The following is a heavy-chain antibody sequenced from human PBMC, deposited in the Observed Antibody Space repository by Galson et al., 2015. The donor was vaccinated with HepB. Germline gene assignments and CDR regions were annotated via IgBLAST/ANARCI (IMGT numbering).Heavy chain of an antibody. V-gene: IGHV1-69*13. D-gene: IGHD3-16*01. J-gene: IGHJ3*02. Sequence: SVKVSCKASGGTFGSYAISWVRQAPGQGLEWMGGIFPIFGKPNYAQSFQGRLTITADESTSTAYMDLSGLRSGDTAMYYCARDPPTFGGAIGDVFDIWGQGTLVTVSS. CDR2: IFPIFGKP. CDR3: ARDPPTFGGAIGDVFDI. CDR1: GGTFGSYA.